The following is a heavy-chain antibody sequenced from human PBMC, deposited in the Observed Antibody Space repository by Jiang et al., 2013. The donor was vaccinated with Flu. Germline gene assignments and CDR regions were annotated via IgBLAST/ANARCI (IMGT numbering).Heavy chain of an antibody. V-gene: IGHV4-34*01. CDR2: INHSGST. CDR1: GGSFSGYY. Sequence: LLKPSETLSLTCAVYGGSFSGYYWSWIRQPPGKGLEWIGEINHSGSTNYNPSLKSRVTISVDTSKNQFSLKLSSVTAADTAVYYCARGVSESTYTAGTQTTVTTNWFDPGAREPWSPSPQ. CDR3: ARGVSESTYTAGTQTTVTTNWFDP. J-gene: IGHJ5*02. D-gene: IGHD4-17*01.